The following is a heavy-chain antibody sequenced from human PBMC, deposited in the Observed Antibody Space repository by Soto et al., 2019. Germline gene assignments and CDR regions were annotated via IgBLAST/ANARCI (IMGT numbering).Heavy chain of an antibody. Sequence: PGESLKISCKGPRNNFNSYYFAWVRQMPGKGLEWMGIISPRDSDTRYSPSFQGQVTISVDKSITTVYLQWSSLKASDTAMYFCARHERHCKDGTCSGDYGMDVWGQGTTVTVSS. CDR1: RNNFNSYY. D-gene: IGHD2-15*01. V-gene: IGHV5-51*01. CDR2: ISPRDSDT. CDR3: ARHERHCKDGTCSGDYGMDV. J-gene: IGHJ6*02.